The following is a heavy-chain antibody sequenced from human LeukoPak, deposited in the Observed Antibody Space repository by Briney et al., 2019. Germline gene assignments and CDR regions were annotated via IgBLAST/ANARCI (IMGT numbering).Heavy chain of an antibody. V-gene: IGHV3-74*01. CDR3: ARDGVSSWPYYYYYYMDV. J-gene: IGHJ6*03. Sequence: GGSLRLSCAASGFTFSSHWIHWVRQAPGKGLVWVSRINSDGSSTTYADSVKGRFTFSRDNAKNTLYLQMNSLRAEDTAVYYCARDGVSSWPYYYYYYMDVWGKGTTVTVSS. D-gene: IGHD6-13*01. CDR2: INSDGSST. CDR1: GFTFSSHW.